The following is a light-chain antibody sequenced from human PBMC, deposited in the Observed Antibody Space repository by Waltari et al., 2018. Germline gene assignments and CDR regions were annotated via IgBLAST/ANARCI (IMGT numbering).Light chain of an antibody. Sequence: QLVVTQSPSASASLGASVKLTCTLSSGHSSNVIAWLQQQPEKGPRYWMKVNSDGSHSRGDEIPDRFSGSSSGAERYRTISSLQAEDEADYYCQTGGHGTWVFGGGTKLTVL. CDR2: VNSDGSH. CDR3: QTGGHGTWV. CDR1: SGHSSNV. J-gene: IGLJ3*02. V-gene: IGLV4-69*01.